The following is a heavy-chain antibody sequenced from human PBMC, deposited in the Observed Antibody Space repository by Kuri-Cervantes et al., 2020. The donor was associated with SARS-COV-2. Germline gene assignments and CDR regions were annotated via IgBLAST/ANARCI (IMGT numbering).Heavy chain of an antibody. Sequence: TPSLTRAVSGYSISSGYYWGWIRQPPGKGLEWIGSIYHSGSTYYNPSLKSRVTISVDTSKNQFPLRLSSVTAANTAVYYCARVSMAGNDYGDYWGQGTLVTVSS. CDR1: GYSISSGYY. CDR3: ARVSMAGNDYGDY. D-gene: IGHD5-24*01. J-gene: IGHJ4*02. V-gene: IGHV4-38-2*01. CDR2: IYHSGST.